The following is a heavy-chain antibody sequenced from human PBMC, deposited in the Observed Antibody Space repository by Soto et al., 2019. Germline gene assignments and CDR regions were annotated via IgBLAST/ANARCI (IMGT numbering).Heavy chain of an antibody. J-gene: IGHJ2*01. CDR1: GFTFSSYS. D-gene: IGHD3-3*01. Sequence: EVQLVESGGGLVQPGGSLRLSCAASGFTFSSYSMNWVRQAPGKGLEWVSYISSSSSTIYYADSVKGRFTISRDNAKNSLYLQMNSLRDEDTAVYYCARESESDYDFWSGYRTYWYFDLWGRGTLVTVSS. V-gene: IGHV3-48*02. CDR3: ARESESDYDFWSGYRTYWYFDL. CDR2: ISSSSSTI.